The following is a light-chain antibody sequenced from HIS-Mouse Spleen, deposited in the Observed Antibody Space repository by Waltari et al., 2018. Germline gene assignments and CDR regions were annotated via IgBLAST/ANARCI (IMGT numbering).Light chain of an antibody. CDR3: YSTDSSGNQRRV. J-gene: IGLJ3*02. CDR2: EDS. Sequence: SYELTQPPSVSVSPGQTARITCSGDALPKKYAYWYQQKSGQAPVLVISEDSKRPSGIPGRFSGASSGKMATLTISGAQVEDEADYYCYSTDSSGNQRRVFGGGTKLTVL. CDR1: ALPKKY. V-gene: IGLV3-10*01.